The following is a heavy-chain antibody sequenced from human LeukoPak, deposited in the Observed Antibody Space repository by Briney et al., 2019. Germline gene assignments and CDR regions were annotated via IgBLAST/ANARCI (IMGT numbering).Heavy chain of an antibody. Sequence: GESLKISCKASGYSFTSYCIGWVRQMPGKGLEWMGIIYPGDSGPTYSPSFQGQVTISVDKSINTAYLQWSSPQASDTAMYYCGMSGDRVPLQDDVFDVWGQGTMVTVST. CDR3: GMSGDRVPLQDDVFDV. CDR2: IYPGDSGP. V-gene: IGHV5-51*01. D-gene: IGHD1-26*01. CDR1: GYSFTSYC. J-gene: IGHJ3*01.